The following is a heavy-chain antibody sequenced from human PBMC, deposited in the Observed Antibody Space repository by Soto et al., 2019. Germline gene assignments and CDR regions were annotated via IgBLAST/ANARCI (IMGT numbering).Heavy chain of an antibody. Sequence: QVQLVQSGAEVQKPGSSVKVSCKASGGTFSSYAISWVRQAPGQGLEWMGGIIPIFGTANYAQKFQGRVTITADKSTSTAYMELSSLRSEDTAVYYCARSLVVVAALSPHYYGMDVWGPGTTVTVSS. D-gene: IGHD2-15*01. J-gene: IGHJ6*02. CDR3: ARSLVVVAALSPHYYGMDV. CDR1: GGTFSSYA. V-gene: IGHV1-69*06. CDR2: IIPIFGTA.